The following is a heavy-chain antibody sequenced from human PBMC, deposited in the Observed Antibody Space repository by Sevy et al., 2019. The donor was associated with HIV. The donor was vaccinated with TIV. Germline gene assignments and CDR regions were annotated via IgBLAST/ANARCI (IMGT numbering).Heavy chain of an antibody. D-gene: IGHD1-26*01. V-gene: IGHV3-74*01. CDR3: ARVVGATPHYIDH. CDR2: INTGGSNT. Sequence: GGSLRLSCVASGFTFSSYWMFLVRQAPGKGLVWISRINTGGSNTNYADSVKGRFTISRDNAKNTLYLQMNSLRAEDTAVYYCARVVGATPHYIDHWGQGTLVTVSS. J-gene: IGHJ4*02. CDR1: GFTFSSYW.